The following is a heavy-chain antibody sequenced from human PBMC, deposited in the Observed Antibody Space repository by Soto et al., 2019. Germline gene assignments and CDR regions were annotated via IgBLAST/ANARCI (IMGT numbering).Heavy chain of an antibody. V-gene: IGHV1-18*01. Sequence: QVQLVQSGGEVKKPGASVKVSCKTSGYTFTRYGITWVRQAPGQGLEWMGWISAYNGNTIFAQKFQGRVTMTTDTSTSTVYMELRSLRSDDTAVYFCARDLRSGGKINWFDPWGQGTLVTVSS. CDR3: ARDLRSGGKINWFDP. J-gene: IGHJ5*02. CDR2: ISAYNGNT. CDR1: GYTFTRYG. D-gene: IGHD2-15*01.